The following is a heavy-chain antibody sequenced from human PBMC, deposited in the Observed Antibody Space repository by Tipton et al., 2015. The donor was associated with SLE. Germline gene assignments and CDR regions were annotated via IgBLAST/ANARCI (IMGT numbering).Heavy chain of an antibody. V-gene: IGHV4-59*11. CDR1: GGSISSHY. Sequence: TLSLTCTVSGGSISSHYWSWIRQPPGKGLEWIGYIYYSGSTNYNPALKGRVTMSVDTSKNQFSLSVNSVTAADTAVYYCARSMLTTKRVFDYWGQGTLVTVSS. J-gene: IGHJ4*02. D-gene: IGHD3-16*01. CDR3: ARSMLTTKRVFDY. CDR2: IYYSGST.